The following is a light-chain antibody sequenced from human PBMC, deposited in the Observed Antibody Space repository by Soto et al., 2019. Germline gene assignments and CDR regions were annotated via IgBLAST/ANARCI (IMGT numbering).Light chain of an antibody. CDR1: PSNIGKNF. V-gene: IGLV1-51*02. CDR3: VSWDSSLITVV. Sequence: QSVLTQPPSVSAAPGQKVTISCSGSPSNIGKNFVSWYQQLPGTAPKLLIYESDKRPSGIPDRFSGSESGASATLAISGLQTGDGADYYCVSWDSSLITVVFGGGTKLTVL. J-gene: IGLJ2*01. CDR2: ESD.